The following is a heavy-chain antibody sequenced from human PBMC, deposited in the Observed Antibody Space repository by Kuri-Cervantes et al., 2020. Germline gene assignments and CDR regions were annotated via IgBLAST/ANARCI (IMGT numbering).Heavy chain of an antibody. Sequence: SCAVSGGSISSSNWWSWVRQPPGKGLEWIGEIYHSGSTYYNPSLKSRVTISVDTSKNQFSLKLRSVTAADTAVYYCARGEQLHYFDYWGQGTLVTVSS. CDR3: ARGEQLHYFDY. D-gene: IGHD6-13*01. V-gene: IGHV4-4*02. CDR1: GGSISSSNW. CDR2: IYHSGST. J-gene: IGHJ4*02.